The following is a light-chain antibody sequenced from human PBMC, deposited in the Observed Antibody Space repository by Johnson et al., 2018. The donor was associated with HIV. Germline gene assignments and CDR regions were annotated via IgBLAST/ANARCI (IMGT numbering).Light chain of an antibody. CDR1: SSNIGNNY. V-gene: IGLV1-51*02. J-gene: IGLJ1*01. CDR2: ENN. Sequence: QPVLSQPPSVSAAPGQKVTISCSGSSSNIGNNYVSWYQQIPGTAPKLLIYENNKRPSGIPDRFSGSKSGTSATLGITGLQTGDEADYYCGTWDSSLSAYYVFGTGTKVTVL. CDR3: GTWDSSLSAYYV.